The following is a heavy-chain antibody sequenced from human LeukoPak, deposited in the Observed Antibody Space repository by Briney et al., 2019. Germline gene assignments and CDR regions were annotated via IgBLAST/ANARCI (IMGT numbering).Heavy chain of an antibody. D-gene: IGHD3-10*01. J-gene: IGHJ4*02. CDR2: IWYDGSNK. V-gene: IGHV3-33*01. CDR1: GFTFSSYG. CDR3: ARDPGYYGSGSYFDY. Sequence: GRSPRLSCAASGFTFSSYGMHWVRQAPGKGLEWVAVIWYDGSNKYYADSVKGRFTISRDNSKNTLYLQMNSLRAEDTAVYYCARDPGYYGSGSYFDYWGQGTLVTVSS.